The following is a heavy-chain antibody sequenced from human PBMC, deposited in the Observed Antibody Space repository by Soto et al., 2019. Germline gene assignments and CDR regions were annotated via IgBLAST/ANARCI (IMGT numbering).Heavy chain of an antibody. J-gene: IGHJ4*02. CDR3: ARGPSCGGDCYLFDY. CDR2: INPGCGRT. Sequence: QVQLVQSGAEVTKPGASVKVSCKASGYTFTSYYIHWGRQAPGQGLEWVAMINPGCGRTNYAQMFQGRVNLTIDTSTGTVDMELSSLTSDDTAVYYCARGPSCGGDCYLFDYWGQGSLVTVSS. CDR1: GYTFTSYY. V-gene: IGHV1-46*01. D-gene: IGHD2-21*02.